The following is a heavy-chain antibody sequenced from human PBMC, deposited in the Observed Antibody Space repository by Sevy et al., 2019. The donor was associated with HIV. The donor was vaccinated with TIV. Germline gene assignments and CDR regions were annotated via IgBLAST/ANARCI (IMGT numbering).Heavy chain of an antibody. J-gene: IGHJ4*02. CDR3: AKTVTYYYDSSGYLGDY. CDR1: GFTFSSYA. D-gene: IGHD3-22*01. Sequence: GGSLRLSCAASGFTFSSYAMSWVRQAPGKGLEWVSAISGSGGSTYYADSVKGRFTISRDNSKNTLYLQMNSLRAEDTAVYYCAKTVTYYYDSSGYLGDYWGQRTLVTVSS. CDR2: ISGSGGST. V-gene: IGHV3-23*01.